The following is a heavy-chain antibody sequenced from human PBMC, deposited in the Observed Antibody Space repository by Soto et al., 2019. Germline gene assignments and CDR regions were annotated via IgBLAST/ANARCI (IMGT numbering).Heavy chain of an antibody. CDR3: ASHYYGSGENFDY. J-gene: IGHJ4*02. Sequence: TSETLSLTCTVSGGSISSGDYYWSWIRQPPGKGLEWIGYIYYSGSTYYNPSLKSRVTISVDTSKNQFSLKLSSVTAADTAVYYCASHYYGSGENFDYWGQGTLVTVSS. D-gene: IGHD3-10*01. CDR2: IYYSGST. CDR1: GGSISSGDYY. V-gene: IGHV4-30-4*01.